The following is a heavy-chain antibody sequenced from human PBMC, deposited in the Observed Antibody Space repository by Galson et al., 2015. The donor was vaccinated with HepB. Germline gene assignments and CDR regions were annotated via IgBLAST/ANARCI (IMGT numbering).Heavy chain of an antibody. CDR2: IDPSDSYT. CDR1: GYSFTSYW. D-gene: IGHD2-15*01. J-gene: IGHJ4*02. Sequence: QSGAEVKKPGESLRISCKGSGYSFTSYWISWVRQMPGKGLEWMGRIDPSDSYTNYSPSFQGHVTISADKSISTAYLQWSSLKASDTAMYYCARAVVGPGVDPNFDYWGQGTLVTVSS. CDR3: ARAVVGPGVDPNFDY. V-gene: IGHV5-10-1*01.